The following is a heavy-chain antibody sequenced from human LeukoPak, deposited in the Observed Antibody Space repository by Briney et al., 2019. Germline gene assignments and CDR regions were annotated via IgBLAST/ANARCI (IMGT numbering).Heavy chain of an antibody. CDR3: ARGKTYYYGSGTELAFDI. CDR1: GGSISSYY. CDR2: IYTSGST. Sequence: PSETLSLTCTVSGGSISSYYWGWIRQPAGKGLEWIGRIYTSGSTNYNPSLKSRVTMSVDTSKNQFSLKLSSVTAADTAVYYCARGKTYYYGSGTELAFDIWGQGTMVTVSS. J-gene: IGHJ3*02. D-gene: IGHD3-10*01. V-gene: IGHV4-4*07.